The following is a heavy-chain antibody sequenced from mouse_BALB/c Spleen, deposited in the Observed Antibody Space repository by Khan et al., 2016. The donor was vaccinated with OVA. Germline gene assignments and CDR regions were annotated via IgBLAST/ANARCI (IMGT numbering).Heavy chain of an antibody. CDR1: GFSLTNYG. J-gene: IGHJ4*01. V-gene: IGHV2-6-1*01. Sequence: QVQLKESGPGLVAPSQSLSITCTISGFSLTNYGVHWVRQPPGKGLEWLVVIWSDGSTTYNSALKSRLTLTQDNSKSQVFLEMNRLQTDDTAMYFCARQPYYHYNIMDYWGQGTSVTGSS. CDR2: IWSDGST. CDR3: ARQPYYHYNIMDY. D-gene: IGHD2-10*01.